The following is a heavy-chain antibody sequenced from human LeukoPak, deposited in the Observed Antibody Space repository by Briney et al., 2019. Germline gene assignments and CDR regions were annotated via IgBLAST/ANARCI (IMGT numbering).Heavy chain of an antibody. CDR1: GFTFSSYA. CDR2: MGGSGGST. J-gene: IGHJ4*02. CDR3: AKVDSSGYYEIFDY. Sequence: PGGSLRLSCAASGFTFSSYAMSWVRQAPGKGLEWVSAMGGSGGSTYYADSVKGRFTISRDNSKNTLYLQMNGLRAEDTAVYYCAKVDSSGYYEIFDYWGQGTLVTVSS. V-gene: IGHV3-23*01. D-gene: IGHD3-22*01.